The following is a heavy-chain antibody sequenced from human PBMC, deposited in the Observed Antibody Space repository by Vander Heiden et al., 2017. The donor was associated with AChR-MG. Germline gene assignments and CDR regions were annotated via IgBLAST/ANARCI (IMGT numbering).Heavy chain of an antibody. D-gene: IGHD6-19*01. CDR3: ARGPGSSGWYEFDY. J-gene: IGHJ4*02. V-gene: IGHV1-3*01. CDR1: GYTFTSYA. Sequence: QVQLVQSGAEVKKPGASVKVSCKASGYTFTSYAMHWVRQAPGQRLEWMGWINAGNGNTKYSQKFQGRVTITRDTSASTAYMELSSLRSEDTAVYYCARGPGSSGWYEFDYWGQGTLVTVSS. CDR2: INAGNGNT.